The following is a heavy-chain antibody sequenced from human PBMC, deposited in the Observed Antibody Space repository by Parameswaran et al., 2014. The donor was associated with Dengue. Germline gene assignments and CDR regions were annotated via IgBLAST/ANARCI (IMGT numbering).Heavy chain of an antibody. CDR2: IKQDGSEK. V-gene: IGHV3-7*01. Sequence: RWIRQPPGKGLEWVANIKQDGSEKYYVDSVKGRFTISRDNAKNSLYLQMNSLRAEDTAVYYCARPAELELYDYWGQGTLVTVSS. J-gene: IGHJ4*02. D-gene: IGHD1-7*01. CDR3: ARPAELELYDY.